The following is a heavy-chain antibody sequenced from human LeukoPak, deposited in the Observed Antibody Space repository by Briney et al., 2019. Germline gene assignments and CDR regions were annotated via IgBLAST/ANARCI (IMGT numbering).Heavy chain of an antibody. CDR2: INQRGIT. J-gene: IGHJ6*03. CDR3: VRKHSYGSGIYYNGYYYSYMDV. D-gene: IGHD3-10*01. CDR1: GGSFSGYY. Sequence: PSETLSLTCAVYGGSFSGYYWSWVRQSPEEGLEWSGEINQRGITNYNPSLKSRVTISVDTSKNQFSLRVSSVTAADTAVSYCVRKHSYGSGIYYNGYYYSYMDVWGQGTLVTVSS. V-gene: IGHV4-34*01.